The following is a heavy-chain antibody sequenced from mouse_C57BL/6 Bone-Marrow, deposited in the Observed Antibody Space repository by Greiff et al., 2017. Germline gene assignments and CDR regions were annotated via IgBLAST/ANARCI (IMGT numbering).Heavy chain of an antibody. CDR3: ARWRLRREAWFAY. CDR1: GFSLTSYG. CDR2: IWSGGST. Sequence: VQLKESGPGLVQPSQRLSITCTVSGFSLTSYGVHWVRQSPGKGLESLGVIWSGGSTDYNAAFISRLSISKDNSKSQVFFKMNSLQADDTAIYYCARWRLRREAWFAYWGQGTLVTVSA. D-gene: IGHD2-4*01. V-gene: IGHV2-2*01. J-gene: IGHJ3*01.